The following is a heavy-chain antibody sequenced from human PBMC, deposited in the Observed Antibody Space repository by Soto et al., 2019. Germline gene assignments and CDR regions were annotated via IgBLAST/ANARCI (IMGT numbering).Heavy chain of an antibody. Sequence: EVQLVESGGGLVKPGGSLRLSCAASGFTFSSYSMNWVRQAPGKGLEWVSSISSSSGYIYYADSVKGRFTISRDNAKKSLYLKMNSLRVEDKAVYYWARVRFVRGVINEPIDYWGQGTLVTGSS. CDR2: ISSSSGYI. CDR3: ARVRFVRGVINEPIDY. CDR1: GFTFSSYS. J-gene: IGHJ4*02. V-gene: IGHV3-21*01. D-gene: IGHD3-10*01.